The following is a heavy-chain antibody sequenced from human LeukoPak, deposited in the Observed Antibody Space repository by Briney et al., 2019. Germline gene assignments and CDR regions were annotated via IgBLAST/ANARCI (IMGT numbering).Heavy chain of an antibody. CDR3: ARDPGGHCDGHSCWGSRIDP. V-gene: IGHV4-39*07. J-gene: IGHJ5*02. CDR1: GFTFSRYW. D-gene: IGHD2-15*01. CDR2: IYYTGST. Sequence: PGGSLRLSCAASGFTFSRYWMTWVRQAPGKGLEWIGSIYYTGSTYYNPSLKSRLTISIDTSKKQFSLKLTFVTAADTAVYYCARDPGGHCDGHSCWGSRIDPWGQGTLVTVSS.